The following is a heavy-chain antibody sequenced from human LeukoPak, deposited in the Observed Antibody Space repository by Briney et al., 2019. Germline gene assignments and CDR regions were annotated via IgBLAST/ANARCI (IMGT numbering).Heavy chain of an antibody. CDR3: ARVRCSGGSCPYYYYYYYMDV. CDR1: GGSISSGSYY. CDR2: IHYSGST. Sequence: SETLSLTCTVSGGSISSGSYYWAWIRQPPGKGLEWIGSIHYSGSTYYNPSLQSRVTISIDTSKNQSSLKLRFVTAADTAVYYCARVRCSGGSCPYYYYYYYMDVWGKGTTVTVSS. J-gene: IGHJ6*03. D-gene: IGHD2-15*01. V-gene: IGHV4-39*07.